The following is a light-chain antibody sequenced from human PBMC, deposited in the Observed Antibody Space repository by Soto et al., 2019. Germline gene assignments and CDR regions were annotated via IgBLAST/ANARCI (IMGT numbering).Light chain of an antibody. CDR3: QQYGSSPPIT. CDR1: QSVSSSY. V-gene: IGKV3-20*01. Sequence: IVLTQSPGTVSLSTGERATLSCRASQSVSSSYLAWYQQKPGQAPRLLIYGASSRATGIPDRFSGSGSGTDFTLTISRLEPEDFAVYYCQQYGSSPPITFGQGTRLEI. CDR2: GAS. J-gene: IGKJ5*01.